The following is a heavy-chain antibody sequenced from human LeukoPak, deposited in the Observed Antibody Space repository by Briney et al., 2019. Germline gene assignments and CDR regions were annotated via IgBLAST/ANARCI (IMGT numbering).Heavy chain of an antibody. D-gene: IGHD5-12*01. J-gene: IGHJ4*02. CDR1: GYTFTGYY. CDR3: ARDSSYSGYDPLDY. V-gene: IGHV1-2*02. Sequence: ASVKVSCKASGYTFTGYYMHWVRQGPGQGLEWMGWINPNSGGTNYAQKFQGRVTMTRDTSISTAYMELSRLRSDDTAVYYCARDSSYSGYDPLDYWGQGTLVTVSS. CDR2: INPNSGGT.